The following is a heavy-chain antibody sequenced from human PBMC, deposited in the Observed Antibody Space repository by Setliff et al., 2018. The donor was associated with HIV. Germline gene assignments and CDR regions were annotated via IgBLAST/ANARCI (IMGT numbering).Heavy chain of an antibody. D-gene: IGHD3-10*01. CDR2: ISSSGGSL. CDR1: GFTLSDYE. J-gene: IGHJ4*02. CDR3: VREGLWLGESH. Sequence: GGSLRLSCAASGFTLSDYEMNWVRQAPGKGLEWVSYISSSGGSLYYGASVKGRFSISRDNAKNSLYLEMNSLRVEDTAIYYCVREGLWLGESHWGQGTLVTVS. V-gene: IGHV3-48*03.